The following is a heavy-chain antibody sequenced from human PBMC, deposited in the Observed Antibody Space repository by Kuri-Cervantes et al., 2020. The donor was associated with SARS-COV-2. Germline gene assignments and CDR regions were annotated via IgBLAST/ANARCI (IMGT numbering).Heavy chain of an antibody. CDR3: ARGRNYYDSSGYFYYFDY. V-gene: IGHV4-34*01. D-gene: IGHD3-22*01. CDR1: GGSFSGYY. Sequence: LETLSPTCAVYGGSFSGYYWSWIRQPPGKGLEWIGEINHSGSTNYNPSLKSRVTISVDTSKNQFSLKLSSVTAADTAVYYCARGRNYYDSSGYFYYFDYWGQGTLVTVSS. J-gene: IGHJ4*02. CDR2: INHSGST.